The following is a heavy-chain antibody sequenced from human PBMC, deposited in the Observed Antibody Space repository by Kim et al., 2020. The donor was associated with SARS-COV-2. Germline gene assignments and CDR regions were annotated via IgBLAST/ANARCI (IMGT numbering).Heavy chain of an antibody. CDR3: ARLGGDPLFDY. J-gene: IGHJ4*02. Sequence: GGSLRLSCAASGFTFSSYAMHWVRQAPGKGLEWVAVISYDGSNKYYADSVKGRFTISRDNSKNTLYLQMNSLRAEDTAVYYCARLGGDPLFDYWGQGTLVTVSS. V-gene: IGHV3-30*04. CDR2: ISYDGSNK. CDR1: GFTFSSYA. D-gene: IGHD2-21*01.